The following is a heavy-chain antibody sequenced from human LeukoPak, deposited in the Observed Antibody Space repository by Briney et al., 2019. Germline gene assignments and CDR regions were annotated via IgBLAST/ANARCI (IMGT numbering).Heavy chain of an antibody. D-gene: IGHD2-2*02. J-gene: IGHJ6*02. CDR3: ARAKYCSSTSCYTSGNYYYYGMDV. CDR2: INHSGST. CDR1: GGSFSGYY. Sequence: PSETLSLTCAVYGGSFSGYYWSWIRQPPGKGLEWIGEINHSGSTNYNPSLKSRVTISVDTSKNQFSLKLSSVTAADTAVYYCARAKYCSSTSCYTSGNYYYYGMDVWGQGTTVTVSS. V-gene: IGHV4-34*01.